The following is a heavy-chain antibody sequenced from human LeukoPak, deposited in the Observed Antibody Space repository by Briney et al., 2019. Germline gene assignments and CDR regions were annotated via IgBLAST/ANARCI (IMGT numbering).Heavy chain of an antibody. CDR3: ASWDCRSTSCYLSNYYMDV. CDR1: GGSISSYY. Sequence: SETLSLTCTVSGGSISSYYWSWIRQPPGKGLEWIGYIYTSGSTIYNPSLKSRVTISVDTSKNQFSLKLSSVTAADTAVYYCASWDCRSTSCYLSNYYMDVWGKGTTVTVSS. CDR2: IYTSGST. D-gene: IGHD2-2*01. V-gene: IGHV4-4*09. J-gene: IGHJ6*03.